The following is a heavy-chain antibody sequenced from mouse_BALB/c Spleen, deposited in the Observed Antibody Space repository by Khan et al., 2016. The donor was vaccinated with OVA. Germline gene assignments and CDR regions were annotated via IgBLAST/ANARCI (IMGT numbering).Heavy chain of an antibody. CDR2: ISTGGDNT. CDR1: GFAFSYYD. D-gene: IGHD1-1*01. CDR3: TRPHYYGSNYYFDY. V-gene: IGHV5-12-1*01. Sequence: EVELVESGGGLVKPGGSLKLSCAASGFAFSYYDMSWVRQTPEKRLEWVAFISTGGDNTYYPDTVKGRFTISRDNAKKTLYLQMSSLKSEDTAMYYCTRPHYYGSNYYFDYWGQGTTLTVSS. J-gene: IGHJ2*01.